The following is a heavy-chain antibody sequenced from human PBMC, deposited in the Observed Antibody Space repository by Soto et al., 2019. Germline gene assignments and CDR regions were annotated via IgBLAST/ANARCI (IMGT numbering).Heavy chain of an antibody. Sequence: QVQLVESGGGVVQPGRSLRLSCAASGFTFSSYGMHWVRQAPGKGLEWVAVIWYDGSNKYYADSVKGRFTISRDNSKNTLYLQMNSLSAEDTAVYYCARDLGCSGGSCYYYYGMDVW. V-gene: IGHV3-33*01. J-gene: IGHJ6*01. CDR3: ARDLGCSGGSCYYYYGMDV. D-gene: IGHD2-15*01. CDR2: IWYDGSNK. CDR1: GFTFSSYG.